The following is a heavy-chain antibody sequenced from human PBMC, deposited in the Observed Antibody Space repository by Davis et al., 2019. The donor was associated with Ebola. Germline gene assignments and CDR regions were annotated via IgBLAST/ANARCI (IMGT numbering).Heavy chain of an antibody. V-gene: IGHV4-34*01. J-gene: IGHJ6*02. CDR3: ARDPHYGSGRYYYYGMDV. CDR2: INHSGST. D-gene: IGHD3-10*01. Sequence: MPSETLSLTCAVYGGSFSGYYWSWIRQPPGKGLEWIGEINHSGSTNYNPSLKSRVTISVDTSKNQFSLKLSSVTAADTAVYYCARDPHYGSGRYYYYGMDVWGQGTTVTVSS. CDR1: GGSFSGYY.